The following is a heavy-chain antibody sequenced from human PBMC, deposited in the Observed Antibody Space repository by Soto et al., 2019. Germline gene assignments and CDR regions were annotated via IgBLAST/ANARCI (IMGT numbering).Heavy chain of an antibody. CDR1: GGTFSSYT. J-gene: IGHJ5*02. D-gene: IGHD2-21*02. Sequence: SVKVSCKASGGTFSSYTISWVRQAPGQGLEWMGRIIPILGIANYAQKFQGRVTITADKSTSTAYMELSSLRSEDTAVYYCARDSGPHIVVVTAMGFDPWGQGTLVTVSS. CDR2: IIPILGIA. V-gene: IGHV1-69*04. CDR3: ARDSGPHIVVVTAMGFDP.